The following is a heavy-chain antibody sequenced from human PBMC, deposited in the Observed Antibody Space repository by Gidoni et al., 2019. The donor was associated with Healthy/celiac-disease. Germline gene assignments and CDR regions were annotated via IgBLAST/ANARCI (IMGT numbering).Heavy chain of an antibody. V-gene: IGHV4-39*01. CDR1: GGSISSGSYY. CDR2: IYYSGST. Sequence: QLQLQESGQGLVKPSEPLSLTCPVPGGSISSGSYYWGWIRQPPGKGLEWIGSIYYSGSTYYNPSLKSRVTISVDTSKNQFSLKLSSVTAADTAVYYCARSQITLDYWGQGTLVTVSS. CDR3: ARSQITLDY. J-gene: IGHJ4*02. D-gene: IGHD3-10*01.